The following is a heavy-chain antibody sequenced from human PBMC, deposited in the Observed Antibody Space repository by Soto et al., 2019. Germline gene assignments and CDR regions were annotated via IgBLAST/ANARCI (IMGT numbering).Heavy chain of an antibody. V-gene: IGHV1-69*13. Sequence: SVKVSCKASGGTFSSYAISWVRQAPGQGLEWMGGIIPIFGTANYAQKFQGRVTITADESTSTAYMELSSLRSEDTAVYYCARGGIAAPGAYYYYYGMDVWGQGTTVTVSS. CDR3: ARGGIAAPGAYYYYYGMDV. CDR2: IIPIFGTA. D-gene: IGHD6-13*01. J-gene: IGHJ6*02. CDR1: GGTFSSYA.